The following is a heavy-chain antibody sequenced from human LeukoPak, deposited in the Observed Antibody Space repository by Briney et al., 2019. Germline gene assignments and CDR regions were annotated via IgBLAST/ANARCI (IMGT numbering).Heavy chain of an antibody. J-gene: IGHJ5*02. Sequence: ASVKVSCKASGYTFTGYYMHWVRQAPGQGLEWMGWINPNSGGTNYAQKFQGRVTMTRDTSISTAYMELSRLRSDDTAVYYCARDGQLAGATKRGNWFDPWGQGTLVTVSS. V-gene: IGHV1-2*02. CDR2: INPNSGGT. D-gene: IGHD1-26*01. CDR1: GYTFTGYY. CDR3: ARDGQLAGATKRGNWFDP.